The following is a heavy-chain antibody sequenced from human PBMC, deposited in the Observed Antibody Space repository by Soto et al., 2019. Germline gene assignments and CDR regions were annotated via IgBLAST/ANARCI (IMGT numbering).Heavy chain of an antibody. D-gene: IGHD3-3*01. V-gene: IGHV3-21*01. CDR1: GFTFSSYS. CDR3: ASQPNRAYDLNDY. CDR2: ISSSSSYI. J-gene: IGHJ4*02. Sequence: GGSLRLSCAASGFTFSSYSMNWVRQAPGKGLEWVSSISSSSSYIYYADSVKGRFTISRDNAKNSLYLQMNSLRAEDTAVYYCASQPNRAYDLNDYWGQGTLVTVSS.